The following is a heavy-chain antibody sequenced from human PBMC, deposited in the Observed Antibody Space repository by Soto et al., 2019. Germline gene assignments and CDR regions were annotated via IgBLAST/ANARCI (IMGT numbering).Heavy chain of an antibody. V-gene: IGHV3-74*01. CDR2: INSDGSST. J-gene: IGHJ4*02. D-gene: IGHD4-17*01. Sequence: GGSLRLSCAASGFTFSSYAMSWVRQAPGKGLVWVSGINSDGSSTNYADSVKGRFTISRDNAKNTLYLQMNSLRAEDTALYYCAKDHTTVTTAPDYWGQGTLVTVSS. CDR3: AKDHTTVTTAPDY. CDR1: GFTFSSYA.